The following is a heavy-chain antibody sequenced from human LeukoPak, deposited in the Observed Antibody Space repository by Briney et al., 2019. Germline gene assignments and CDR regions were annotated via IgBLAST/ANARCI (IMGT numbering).Heavy chain of an antibody. CDR2: ISYGGGA. J-gene: IGHJ4*01. CDR1: GGSLSNFH. V-gene: IGHV4-59*08. Sequence: PSETLSLTCVVSGGSLSNFHWSWVRQPPGKGLEWLGYISYGGGATYNTTLKRRLSMSMDPSENQFSLRLSSVTVADTALYYCARVGDTSGYFYYFDSWGQGTLVTVSS. CDR3: ARVGDTSGYFYYFDS. D-gene: IGHD2-2*03.